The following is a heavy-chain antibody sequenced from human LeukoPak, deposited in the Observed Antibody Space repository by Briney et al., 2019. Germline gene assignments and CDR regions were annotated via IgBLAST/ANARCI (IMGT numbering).Heavy chain of an antibody. V-gene: IGHV1-18*01. Sequence: GASVKVSCKTSGYTFTNFRIHWVRQGPAQGFELMGLISPSNGYTEYEQKLQGRLTMTTDTSTTTAHMELRSLTFDDTAIYYCARDSYYGGHFAFFEHWGQGTLVTVSS. J-gene: IGHJ4*02. D-gene: IGHD4-23*01. CDR1: GYTFTNFR. CDR2: ISPSNGYT. CDR3: ARDSYYGGHFAFFEH.